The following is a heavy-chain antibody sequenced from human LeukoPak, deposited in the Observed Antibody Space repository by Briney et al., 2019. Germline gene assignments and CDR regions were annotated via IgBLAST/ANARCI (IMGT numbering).Heavy chain of an antibody. CDR1: GFTLSGYA. Sequence: PGGSLRLSCAASGFTLSGYAMSWVRQAPGKGLEWVSAISGSGGSTYYADSVKGRFTISRDNSKNTLYLQMNSLRAEDTAVYYCAKGPQWLGPFDYWGQRTLVTVSS. D-gene: IGHD6-19*01. J-gene: IGHJ4*02. CDR3: AKGPQWLGPFDY. V-gene: IGHV3-23*01. CDR2: ISGSGGST.